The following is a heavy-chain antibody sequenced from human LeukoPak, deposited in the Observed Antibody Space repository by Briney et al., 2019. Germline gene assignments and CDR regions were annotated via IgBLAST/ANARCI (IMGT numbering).Heavy chain of an antibody. D-gene: IGHD4-17*01. CDR1: GFTFSNYE. CDR2: ISSSGNTV. CDR3: ARDESGDYDLDY. Sequence: GGSLRLSCVVSGFTFSNYEMNWVRQAPGKGLEWVSHISSSGNTVHYADSVKGRFTISKDNAKNSLYLQMNSLRAEDTAVYYCARDESGDYDLDYWGQGTLVTVSS. V-gene: IGHV3-48*03. J-gene: IGHJ4*02.